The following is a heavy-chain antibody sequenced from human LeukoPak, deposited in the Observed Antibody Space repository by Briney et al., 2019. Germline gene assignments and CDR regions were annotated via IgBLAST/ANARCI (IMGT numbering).Heavy chain of an antibody. CDR3: ARVMVAGDYYYYYMDV. D-gene: IGHD6-19*01. J-gene: IGHJ6*03. CDR1: GFTFSDYY. Sequence: GGSLRLSCAASGFTFSDYYMSWIRQAPGKGLEWVSYISSSGSTIYYADSVKGRFTISRDNAKNSLYLQMNSLRAEDTAVYYCARVMVAGDYYYYYMDVWGEGTTVTVSS. V-gene: IGHV3-11*01. CDR2: ISSSGSTI.